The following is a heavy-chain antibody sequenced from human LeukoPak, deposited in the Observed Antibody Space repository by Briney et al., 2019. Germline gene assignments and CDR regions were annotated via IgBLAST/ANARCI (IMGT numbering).Heavy chain of an antibody. CDR2: IKSKTDGGTT. CDR3: TTADLASAFDI. Sequence: PGGSLRLSCEASGFTFTKFWMSWVRQAPGKGLEWVGRIKSKTDGGTTDYAAPVKGRFTISRDDSKNTLYLQMNSLKTEDTAVYYCTTADLASAFDIWGQGTMVTVSS. V-gene: IGHV3-15*01. J-gene: IGHJ3*02. CDR1: GFTFTKFW. D-gene: IGHD3-3*02.